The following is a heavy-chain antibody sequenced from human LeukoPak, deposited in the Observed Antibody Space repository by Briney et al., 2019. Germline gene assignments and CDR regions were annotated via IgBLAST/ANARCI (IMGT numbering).Heavy chain of an antibody. V-gene: IGHV4-61*02. CDR1: GGSISSGSYY. Sequence: SQTLSLTCTVSGGSISSGSYYWSWIRQPAGKGLEWIGRIYTSGSTNYNPSLKSRVTISVDTSKNQFSLKLSSVTAADTAVYYCARVGTTFYYYYMDVWGKGTTVTVSS. CDR2: IYTSGST. D-gene: IGHD1-7*01. J-gene: IGHJ6*03. CDR3: ARVGTTFYYYYMDV.